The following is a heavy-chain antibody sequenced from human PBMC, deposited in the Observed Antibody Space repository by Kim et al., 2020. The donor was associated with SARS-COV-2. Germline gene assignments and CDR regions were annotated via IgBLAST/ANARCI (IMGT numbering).Heavy chain of an antibody. Sequence: GGSLRLSCAASGFTFSSYSMNWVRQTPGKGLEWVSSISSSSSYIYYADSVKGRFTISSDNAKNSLYLQMNSLRAEDTAVYYCARDGLFGWFPTSYYYYGMDVWSQGTTVTESS. CDR2: ISSSSSYI. D-gene: IGHD6-19*01. CDR1: GFTFSSYS. CDR3: ARDGLFGWFPTSYYYYGMDV. J-gene: IGHJ6*02. V-gene: IGHV3-21*01.